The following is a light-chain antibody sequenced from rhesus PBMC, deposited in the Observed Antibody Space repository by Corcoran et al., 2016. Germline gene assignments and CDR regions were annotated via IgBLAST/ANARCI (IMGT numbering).Light chain of an antibody. V-gene: IGKV3-42*01. CDR3: QQGNSIPFT. CDR1: SSVSTS. J-gene: IGKJ3*01. CDR2: RTS. Sequence: EIVLTQSPTSMAVSQGERVTISCTASSSVSTSYLHWYQQQPGFPPRLLVYRTSSLSSGVPARFRGRGLGTSYPLTISSMEAEDAANYYCQQGNSIPFTFGPGTKLDIK.